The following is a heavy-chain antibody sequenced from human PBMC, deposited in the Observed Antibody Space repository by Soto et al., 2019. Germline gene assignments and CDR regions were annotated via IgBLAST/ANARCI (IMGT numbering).Heavy chain of an antibody. Sequence: GGSLRLSCAASGFIFRDAWISWVRQAPGKGLEWIGRVKSKSEGGTTDYAALVKGRFTVSRDDSINTVSLQMDSLKMEDTAVYFCVAGSPFEYWGQGTLVTVS. D-gene: IGHD2-21*01. V-gene: IGHV3-15*05. CDR3: VAGSPFEY. CDR1: GFIFRDAW. J-gene: IGHJ4*02. CDR2: VKSKSEGGTT.